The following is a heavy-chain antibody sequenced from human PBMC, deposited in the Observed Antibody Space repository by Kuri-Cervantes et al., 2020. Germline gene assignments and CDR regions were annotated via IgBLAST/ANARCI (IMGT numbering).Heavy chain of an antibody. CDR1: GGSISSSSYY. V-gene: IGHV4-39*07. CDR2: IYYSGST. CDR3: ARGRWFLDY. J-gene: IGHJ4*02. Sequence: GSLRLSCTVSGGSISSSSYYWGWLRQPPGKGLEWIGSIYYSGSTYYNPSLKSRVTISVDTSKNQFSLKLSSVTAADTAVYYCARGRWFLDYWGQGTLVTVSS. D-gene: IGHD2-15*01.